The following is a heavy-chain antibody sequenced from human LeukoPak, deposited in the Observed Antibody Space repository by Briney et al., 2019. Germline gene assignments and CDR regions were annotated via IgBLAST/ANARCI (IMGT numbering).Heavy chain of an antibody. CDR2: INTDGSST. CDR3: APSYYDFWSGYYAFDY. J-gene: IGHJ4*02. CDR1: GFTFSSYW. V-gene: IGHV3-74*01. Sequence: GGSLRLSCAASGFTFSSYWMHWVRQAPGKGLVWVSRINTDGSSTSYADSVKGRFTISRDNTKNTLYLQMNSLRAEDTAVYYCAPSYYDFWSGYYAFDYWGQGTLVTVSS. D-gene: IGHD3-3*01.